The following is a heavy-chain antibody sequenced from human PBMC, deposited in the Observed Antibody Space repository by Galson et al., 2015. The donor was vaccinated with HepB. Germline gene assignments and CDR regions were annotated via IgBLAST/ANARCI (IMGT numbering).Heavy chain of an antibody. CDR1: GGTFSSYA. Sequence: SVKVSCKASGGTFSSYAISWVRQAPGQGLEWMGGIIPIFGTANYAQKFQGRVTITADESTSTAYMELSSLRSEDTAVYYCARHYYDSSGYYWQYFDYWGQGTLVTVSS. CDR3: ARHYYDSSGYYWQYFDY. J-gene: IGHJ4*02. D-gene: IGHD3-22*01. V-gene: IGHV1-69*13. CDR2: IIPIFGTA.